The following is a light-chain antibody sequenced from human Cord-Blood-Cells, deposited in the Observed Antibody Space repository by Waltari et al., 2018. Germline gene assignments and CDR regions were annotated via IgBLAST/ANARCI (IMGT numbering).Light chain of an antibody. CDR1: SSDVGSYNL. Sequence: QSALTQPASVSGSPGQSITISCTGTSSDVGSYNLVSWYQQHPGKAPKLMIYEGSQRPSGFSNRCAGSKSGNTASLTISGLQAEDEADYYCCSYAGSSTLYVFGTGTKVTVL. J-gene: IGLJ1*01. V-gene: IGLV2-23*03. CDR2: EGS. CDR3: CSYAGSSTLYV.